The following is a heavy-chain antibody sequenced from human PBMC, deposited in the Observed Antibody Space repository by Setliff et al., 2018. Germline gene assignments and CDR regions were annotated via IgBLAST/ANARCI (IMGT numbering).Heavy chain of an antibody. V-gene: IGHV1-18*01. CDR2: INNYNFNT. J-gene: IGHJ5*02. CDR3: ARINFYDSTAYYYAPHH. D-gene: IGHD3-22*01. Sequence: ASVKVSCKTSGYTFNDYGIAWVRQAPGQGLEWMGWINNYNFNTNYPQKFLGRVTMTTDTSTSTASMELRSLRSDDTAVYYCARINFYDSTAYYYAPHHWGQGTLVTVSS. CDR1: GYTFNDYG.